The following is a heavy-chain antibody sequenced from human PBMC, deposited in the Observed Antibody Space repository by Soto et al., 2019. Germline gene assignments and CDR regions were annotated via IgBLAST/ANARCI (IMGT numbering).Heavy chain of an antibody. CDR2: IWYDGSNK. CDR1: GFTFSSYG. CDR3: ARAIGMWELGAFDAFDI. D-gene: IGHD1-26*01. J-gene: IGHJ3*02. Sequence: QVQLVESGGGVVQPGRSLRLSCAASGFTFSSYGMHWVRQAPGKGLEWVAVIWYDGSNKYYADSVKGRFTISRDNSKNTLYLQMNSLRAEDTAVYYCARAIGMWELGAFDAFDIWGQGTMVTVSS. V-gene: IGHV3-33*01.